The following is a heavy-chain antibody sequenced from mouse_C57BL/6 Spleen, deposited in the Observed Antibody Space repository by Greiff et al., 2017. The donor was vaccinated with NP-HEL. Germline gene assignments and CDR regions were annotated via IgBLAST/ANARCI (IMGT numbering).Heavy chain of an antibody. J-gene: IGHJ4*01. CDR2: ISSGGSYT. Sequence: EVHLVESGGDLVKPGGSLKLSCAASGFTFSSYGMSWVRQTPDKRLEWVATISSGGSYTYYPDSVKGRFTISRDNAKNTLYLQMSSLKSEDTAMYYCARVETAQASMDYWGQGTSVTVSS. D-gene: IGHD3-2*02. CDR3: ARVETAQASMDY. CDR1: GFTFSSYG. V-gene: IGHV5-6*01.